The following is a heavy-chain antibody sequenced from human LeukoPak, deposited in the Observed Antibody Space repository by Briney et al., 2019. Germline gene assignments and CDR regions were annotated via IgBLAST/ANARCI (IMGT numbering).Heavy chain of an antibody. Sequence: ASVKVSCKASGYTFTSYDINWVRQATGQGLEWMGWIHPNTGGTKYAQKFQGRVTMTRDTSSSTAYMELSSLRSADTAVYYCASEYKYDSSGANALDVWGQGTMVTVSS. D-gene: IGHD3-22*01. CDR1: GYTFTSYD. CDR2: IHPNTGGT. V-gene: IGHV1-2*02. J-gene: IGHJ3*01. CDR3: ASEYKYDSSGANALDV.